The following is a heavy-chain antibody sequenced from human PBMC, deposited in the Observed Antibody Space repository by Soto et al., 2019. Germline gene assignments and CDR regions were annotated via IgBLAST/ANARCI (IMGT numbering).Heavy chain of an antibody. V-gene: IGHV1-69*01. CDR2: IIPIFGTA. J-gene: IGHJ6*02. Sequence: QVQLVQSGAEVKKPGSSVKVSCKASGGTFSSYAISWVRQAPGQGLEWMGGIIPIFGTANYAQKFQGRVTITADESTSTAYRELRSLRSEDTAVYYWASCGTTGTTYPNYYYGMDVWGQGPTVTVSS. CDR3: ASCGTTGTTYPNYYYGMDV. D-gene: IGHD1-1*01. CDR1: GGTFSSYA.